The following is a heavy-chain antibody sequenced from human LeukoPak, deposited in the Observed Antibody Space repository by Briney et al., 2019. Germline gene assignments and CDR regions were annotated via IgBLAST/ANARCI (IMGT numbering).Heavy chain of an antibody. CDR2: INPNSGGT. V-gene: IGHV1-2*02. CDR1: EFTFSSYA. Sequence: GGSLRLSCAASEFTFSSYAMHWVRQAPGQGLEWMGWINPNSGGTNYAQKFQGRVTMTRDTSISTAYMELSRLRSDDTAVYYCARELDYYYDSSGYYCYFDYWGQGTLVTVSS. J-gene: IGHJ4*02. CDR3: ARELDYYYDSSGYYCYFDY. D-gene: IGHD3-22*01.